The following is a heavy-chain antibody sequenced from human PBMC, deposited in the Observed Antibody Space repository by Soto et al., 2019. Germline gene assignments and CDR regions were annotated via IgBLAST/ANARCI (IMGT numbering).Heavy chain of an antibody. CDR1: GFTFSSYA. CDR2: ISYDGSNK. J-gene: IGHJ6*02. Sequence: QVQLVESGGGVVQPGRSLRLSCAASGFTFSSYAMHWVRQAPGKGLEWVAVISYDGSNKYYADSVQGRFTISRDNSKNKLYLQMNSLRADDTAVYYCASTLDVWGQGTTVTVSS. CDR3: ASTLDV. V-gene: IGHV3-30-3*01.